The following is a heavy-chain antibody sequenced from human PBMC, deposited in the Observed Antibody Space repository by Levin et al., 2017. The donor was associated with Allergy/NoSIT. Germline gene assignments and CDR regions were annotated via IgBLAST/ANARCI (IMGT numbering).Heavy chain of an antibody. Sequence: HSQTLSLTCTVSGGSISSGGYYWSWIRQHPGKGLEWIGYIYYSGSTYYNPSLKSRVTISVDTSKNQFSLKLSSVTAADTAVYYCARVGRVATNRWGDFDYWGQGTLVTVSS. D-gene: IGHD5-12*01. V-gene: IGHV4-31*03. CDR3: ARVGRVATNRWGDFDY. CDR2: IYYSGST. CDR1: GGSISSGGYY. J-gene: IGHJ4*02.